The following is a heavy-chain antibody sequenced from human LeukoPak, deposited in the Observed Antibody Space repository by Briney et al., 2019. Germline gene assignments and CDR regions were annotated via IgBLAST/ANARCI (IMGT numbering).Heavy chain of an antibody. D-gene: IGHD1-26*01. Sequence: GGSLRLSCAASGFTFSSYWMHWVRQPPGKGLVWVSRTKDDGSNTRYADSVKGRFTISRDNAKDTLYLQMNSLTAEDTAVYYCVRDGLGSTPFDYWGQGTLVTVSS. CDR3: VRDGLGSTPFDY. J-gene: IGHJ4*02. V-gene: IGHV3-74*01. CDR2: TKDDGSNT. CDR1: GFTFSSYW.